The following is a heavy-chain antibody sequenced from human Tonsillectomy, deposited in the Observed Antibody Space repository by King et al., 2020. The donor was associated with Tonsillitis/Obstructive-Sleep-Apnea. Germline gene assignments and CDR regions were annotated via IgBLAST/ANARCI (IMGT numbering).Heavy chain of an antibody. D-gene: IGHD4-23*01. V-gene: IGHV5-51*01. J-gene: IGHJ3*02. Sequence: QLVQSGAEVKKPGESLKISCKGSGHNFSNYWIGWVRQMPGKGLEWMGIIYPGDSDTRYSPSFEGQVTISVDKSISAAYLQWSSLKASDTAMYYCARSMTTVVNDAFEIGGQGTMVTVSS. CDR1: GHNFSNYW. CDR3: ARSMTTVVNDAFEI. CDR2: IYPGDSDT.